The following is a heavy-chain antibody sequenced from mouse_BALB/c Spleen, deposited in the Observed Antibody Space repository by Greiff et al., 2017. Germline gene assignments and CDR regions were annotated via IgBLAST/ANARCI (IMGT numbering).Heavy chain of an antibody. Sequence: LQESGAELVRPGSSVKISCKASGYAFSSYWMNWVKQRPGQGLEWIGQIYPGDGDTNYNGKFKGKATLTADKSSSTAYMQLSSLTSEDSAVYYCARFYGSSYGYAMDYWGQGTSVTVSS. V-gene: IGHV1-80*01. CDR1: GYAFSSYW. CDR3: ARFYGSSYGYAMDY. J-gene: IGHJ4*01. CDR2: IYPGDGDT. D-gene: IGHD1-1*01.